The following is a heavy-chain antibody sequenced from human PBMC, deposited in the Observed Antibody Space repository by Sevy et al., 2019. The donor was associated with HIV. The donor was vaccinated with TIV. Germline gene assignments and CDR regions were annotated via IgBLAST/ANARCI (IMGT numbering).Heavy chain of an antibody. CDR2: ISSSSSYI. CDR3: ARVGWLRLGYYYYGMDV. Sequence: GGSLRLSCAVSGFTVSSNYMTWVRQAPGKGLEWVSSISSSSSYIYYADSVKGRFTISRDNAKNSLYLQMNSLRAEDTAVYYCARVGWLRLGYYYYGMDVWGQGTTVTVSS. V-gene: IGHV3-21*01. CDR1: GFTVSSNY. D-gene: IGHD5-12*01. J-gene: IGHJ6*02.